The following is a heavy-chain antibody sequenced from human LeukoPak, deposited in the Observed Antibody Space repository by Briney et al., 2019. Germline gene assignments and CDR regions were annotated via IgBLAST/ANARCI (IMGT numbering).Heavy chain of an antibody. CDR1: GYTFTDYY. V-gene: IGHV1-2*02. CDR2: INPNSGDR. D-gene: IGHD2-2*01. Sequence: ASVKVSCKASGYTFTDYYIHWMRQAPGQGLEWMGWINPNSGDRNYVEKFQDRVTMTRDTSINTAYMELTRLRSDDTAVYYCVSGCSTTSCYFRIWGQGTPVTVSS. J-gene: IGHJ4*02. CDR3: VSGCSTTSCYFRI.